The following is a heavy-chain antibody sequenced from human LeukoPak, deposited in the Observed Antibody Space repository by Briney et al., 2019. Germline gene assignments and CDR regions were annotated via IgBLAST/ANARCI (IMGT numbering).Heavy chain of an antibody. CDR1: GGSISSYY. J-gene: IGHJ4*02. V-gene: IGHV4-59*01. Sequence: SETLSLTCTVSGGSISSYYWSWIRQPPGKGLEWIGYIYYSGSTNYNPSLKSRVTISVDTSKNQFFLKLSSVTAADTAVYYCARGSPYYYGSGSYGLSDYWGQGTLVTVSS. CDR3: ARGSPYYYGSGSYGLSDY. CDR2: IYYSGST. D-gene: IGHD3-10*01.